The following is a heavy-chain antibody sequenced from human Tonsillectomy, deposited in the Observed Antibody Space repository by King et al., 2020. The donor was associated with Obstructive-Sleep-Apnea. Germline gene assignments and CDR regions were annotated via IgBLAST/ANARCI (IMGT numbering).Heavy chain of an antibody. D-gene: IGHD2-2*01. V-gene: IGHV3-48*04. CDR1: GFTFSSYS. J-gene: IGHJ4*02. CDR2: ISSSSSTI. Sequence: VQLVESGGGLVQPGGSLRLSCAASGFTFSSYSMNWVRQAPGKGLEWVSYISSSSSTIYYADSVKGRFTISRDNAKNSLYLQMNSLRAEDTAVYYCARDAGIMVVVPAAIDYWGQGTLVTVSS. CDR3: ARDAGIMVVVPAAIDY.